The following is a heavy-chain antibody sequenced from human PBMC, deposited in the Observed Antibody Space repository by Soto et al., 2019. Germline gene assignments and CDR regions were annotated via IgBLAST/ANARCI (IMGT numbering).Heavy chain of an antibody. CDR3: ARGGGYCSGGSCYPTLGYYYGMDV. J-gene: IGHJ6*02. CDR1: GGSISRYY. CDR2: IYYSGST. Sequence: PSETLSLTCTVSGGSISRYYWSWIRQPPGKGLEWIGYIYYSGSTNYNPSLKSRVTISVDTSKNQFSLKLSSVTAADTAVYYCARGGGYCSGGSCYPTLGYYYGMDVWGQGTTVTVSS. V-gene: IGHV4-59*01. D-gene: IGHD2-15*01.